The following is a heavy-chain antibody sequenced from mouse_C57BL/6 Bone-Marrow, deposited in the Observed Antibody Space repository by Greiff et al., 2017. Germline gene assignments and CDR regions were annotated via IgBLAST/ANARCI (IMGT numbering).Heavy chain of an antibody. J-gene: IGHJ1*03. Sequence: VKLVESGAELAKPGASVKLSCKASGYTFTSYWMHWVKQRPGQGLEWIGYINPSSGYTKYNQKFKDKATLTADKSSSTAYMQLSSLTYEDSAVYYCARWGTTVVRYFDVWGTETTVTVSS. CDR3: ARWGTTVVRYFDV. CDR1: GYTFTSYW. D-gene: IGHD1-1*01. V-gene: IGHV1-7*01. CDR2: INPSSGYT.